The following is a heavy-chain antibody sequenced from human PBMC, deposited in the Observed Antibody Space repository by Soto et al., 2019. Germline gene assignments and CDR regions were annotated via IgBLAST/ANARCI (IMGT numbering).Heavy chain of an antibody. CDR2: ISSSSSYI. CDR1: GFTFSSYS. V-gene: IGHV3-21*01. J-gene: IGHJ4*02. Sequence: PGGYLRLSCAASGFTFSSYSMNWVRQAPGKGMEWVSSISSSSSYIYYADSLKGRFTISRDNAKNSLYLQMNSLRAEDTAVYYRANVFFYCDSSGYYYFANRGQGTLVTVSS. D-gene: IGHD3-22*01. CDR3: ANVFFYCDSSGYYYFAN.